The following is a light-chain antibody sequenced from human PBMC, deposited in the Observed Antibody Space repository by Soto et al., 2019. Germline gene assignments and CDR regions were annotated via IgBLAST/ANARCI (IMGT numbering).Light chain of an antibody. CDR1: QSVSSY. CDR3: QQRSNWPPRLT. CDR2: DAS. J-gene: IGKJ5*01. Sequence: EIVLTQSPATLSLSPGERATLSCRASQSVSSYLAWYQQKPGQAPRLLIYDASNRATGTPGRFSGSGSETDFTLTISSLEPEDFAVYYCQQRSNWPPRLTFGGGTRLEIK. V-gene: IGKV3-11*01.